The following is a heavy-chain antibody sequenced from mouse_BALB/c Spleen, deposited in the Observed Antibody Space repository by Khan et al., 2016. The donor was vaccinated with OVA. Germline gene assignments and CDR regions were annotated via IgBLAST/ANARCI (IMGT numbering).Heavy chain of an antibody. J-gene: IGHJ2*01. Sequence: QVQLKQSGPGLVAPAQSLSITCTVSGFSLTSYGVHWVRQPPGKGLEWLGVIWAGGSTNYNSALMYRLSISKDNSKSQVFLKIHILQTDDTSMYYCASLGDIWGQGTTLTVSS. CDR2: IWAGGST. V-gene: IGHV2-9*02. D-gene: IGHD3-1*01. CDR1: GFSLTSYG. CDR3: ASLGDI.